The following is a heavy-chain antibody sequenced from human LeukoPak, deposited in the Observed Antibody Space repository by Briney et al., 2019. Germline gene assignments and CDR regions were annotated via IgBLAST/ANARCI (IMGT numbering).Heavy chain of an antibody. Sequence: MSSETLSLTCTVSGGSISSSSYYWGWIRQPPGKGLEWIGSIYYSGSTYYNPSLKSRVTISVDTSKNQFSLKLSSVTAADTAVYYCARGHGYCSGGSCPYYFDYWGQGTLVTVSS. CDR3: ARGHGYCSGGSCPYYFDY. J-gene: IGHJ4*02. D-gene: IGHD2-15*01. CDR2: IYYSGST. CDR1: GGSISSSSYY. V-gene: IGHV4-39*01.